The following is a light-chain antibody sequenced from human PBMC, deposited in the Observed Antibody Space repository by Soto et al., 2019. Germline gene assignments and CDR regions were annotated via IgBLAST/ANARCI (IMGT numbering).Light chain of an antibody. Sequence: EMVMTQSPVTLSVSPGESATLSCRASQSVISNLAWYQQKPGQAPRLLIYGASTRATGIPDRFSGSGSGTEFTLTISSLQSGDFAVYYCQHFGGTTFTFGQGTRLEIK. CDR2: GAS. CDR1: QSVISN. V-gene: IGKV3-15*01. J-gene: IGKJ5*01. CDR3: QHFGGTTFT.